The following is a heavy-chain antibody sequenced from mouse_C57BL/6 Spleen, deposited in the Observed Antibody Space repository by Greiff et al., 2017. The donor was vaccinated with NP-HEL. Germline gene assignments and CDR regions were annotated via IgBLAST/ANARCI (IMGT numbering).Heavy chain of an antibody. CDR2: IRNKANGYTT. CDR1: GFTFTDYY. Sequence: EVMLVESGGGLVQPGGSLSLSCAASGFTFTDYYMSWVRQPPGKALEWLGFIRNKANGYTTEYSASVKGRFTISRDNSQSILYLQMNALRAEDSATYYCARWGYGSSLYWYFDVWGTGTTVTVSS. D-gene: IGHD1-1*01. CDR3: ARWGYGSSLYWYFDV. V-gene: IGHV7-3*01. J-gene: IGHJ1*03.